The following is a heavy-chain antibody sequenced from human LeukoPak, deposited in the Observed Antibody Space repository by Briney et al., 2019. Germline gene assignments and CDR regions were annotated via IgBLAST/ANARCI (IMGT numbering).Heavy chain of an antibody. J-gene: IGHJ5*02. D-gene: IGHD3-3*01. CDR3: ARGGRYDFWSGYYNWFDP. CDR2: MNPNSGNT. Sequence: ASVTVSCKASGYTFTIYDINWVRQATGQGLEWMGWMNPNSGNTGYAQKFQGRVTMTRNTSISTAYMELSSLRSEDTAVYYCARGGRYDFWSGYYNWFDPWGQGTLVTVSS. CDR1: GYTFTIYD. V-gene: IGHV1-8*01.